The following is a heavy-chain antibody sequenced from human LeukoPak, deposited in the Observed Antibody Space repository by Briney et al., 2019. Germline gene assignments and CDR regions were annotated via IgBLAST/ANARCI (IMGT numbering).Heavy chain of an antibody. CDR3: ARHSSGWHFDS. V-gene: IGHV4-59*02. CDR2: LYYSGGT. CDR1: GVSVSNRY. D-gene: IGHD6-19*01. Sequence: SETLSLTCSVSGVSVSNRYWSWIRQPPGKGLEWIGWLYYSGGTYFNPSLGSRVTISADTSRNHLSLNLRSLTAADTAVYYCARHSSGWHFDSWGQGALVTVSS. J-gene: IGHJ4*02.